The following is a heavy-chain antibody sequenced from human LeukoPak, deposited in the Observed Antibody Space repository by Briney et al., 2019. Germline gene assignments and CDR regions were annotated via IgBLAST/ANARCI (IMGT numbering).Heavy chain of an antibody. D-gene: IGHD3-10*01. CDR1: GGSFSGHY. CDR3: ARGPVIIGPPSCFHF. Sequence: SETLSLTCAVSGGSFSGHYWGWIRQPPGKGLEWIGEVNHFGNTNYNPSLRSRVTVSVDTPNNQFSLKVKSVTAADTAVYYCARGPVIIGPPSCFHFWGQGILVTVSS. CDR2: VNHFGNT. V-gene: IGHV4-34*01. J-gene: IGHJ4*02.